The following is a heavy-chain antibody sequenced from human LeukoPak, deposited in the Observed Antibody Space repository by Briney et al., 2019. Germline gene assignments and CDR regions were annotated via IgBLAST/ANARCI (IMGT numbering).Heavy chain of an antibody. Sequence: GGSLRLSCAASAFTFSSYSMNWVRQAPGKGLEWVSSISSSSSYIYYADSVKGRFTISRDNAKNSLYLQMNSLRAEDTAVYYCARDHRDYYFDYWGQGTLVTVSS. CDR2: ISSSSSYI. J-gene: IGHJ4*02. V-gene: IGHV3-21*01. CDR3: ARDHRDYYFDY. CDR1: AFTFSSYS.